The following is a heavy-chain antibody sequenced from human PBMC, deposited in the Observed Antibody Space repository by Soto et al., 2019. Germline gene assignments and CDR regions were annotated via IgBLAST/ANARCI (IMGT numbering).Heavy chain of an antibody. CDR2: INPRRGSA. CDR3: LRAPNFFDT. Sequence: SKAAGFTATCFFIHWLRQATGQGLEWMGVINPRRGSANYAQKFQARLTLPRDTSSSTVYLNLSILKSEDTALYYWLRAPNFFDTWGQGTLVTVSS. J-gene: IGHJ4*02. CDR1: GFTATCFF. V-gene: IGHV1-46*01.